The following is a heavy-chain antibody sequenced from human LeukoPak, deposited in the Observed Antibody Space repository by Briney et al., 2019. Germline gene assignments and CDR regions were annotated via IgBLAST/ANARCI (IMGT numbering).Heavy chain of an antibody. V-gene: IGHV3-23*01. CDR1: GFTFSTYA. J-gene: IGHJ4*02. Sequence: GGSLRLSCVASGFTFSTYAMTWVRQAPGKGLEWVSTVSVTVDTTYHADSVKGRFIISRDNSKNKLYLQMNSLRADDTAVYYCAKAHIDGDGYYYFDYWGQGTLVSVSS. CDR3: AKAHIDGDGYYYFDY. CDR2: VSVTVDTT. D-gene: IGHD3-22*01.